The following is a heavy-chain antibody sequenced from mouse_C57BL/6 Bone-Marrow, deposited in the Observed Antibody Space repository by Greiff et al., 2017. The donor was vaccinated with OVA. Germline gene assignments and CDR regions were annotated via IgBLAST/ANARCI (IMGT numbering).Heavy chain of an antibody. CDR2: ISDGGSYT. CDR1: GFTFSSYA. D-gene: IGHD1-1*01. CDR3: ALLLRSDFDV. V-gene: IGHV5-4*01. Sequence: EVHLVESGGGLVKPGGSLKLSCAASGFTFSSYAMSWVRQTPEKRLEWVATISDGGSYTYYPDNVKGRFTISRDNAKNNLYLQMSHLKSEDTAMYYCALLLRSDFDVWGTGTTVTVSS. J-gene: IGHJ1*03.